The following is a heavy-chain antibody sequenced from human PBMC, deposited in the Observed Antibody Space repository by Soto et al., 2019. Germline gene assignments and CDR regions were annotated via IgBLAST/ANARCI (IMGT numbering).Heavy chain of an antibody. CDR3: VTLTDY. CDR2: ISPNGGST. CDR1: GFTFSSYD. V-gene: IGHV3-64D*06. J-gene: IGHJ4*02. D-gene: IGHD3-9*01. Sequence: GSLRLSCSASGFTFSSYDVHWVRQAPGKGLEFVAGISPNGGSTYYADSVKGRSAISRDNSKNTLYLQMSSPRPDDTAVYFCVTLTDYWGQGTLVTVSS.